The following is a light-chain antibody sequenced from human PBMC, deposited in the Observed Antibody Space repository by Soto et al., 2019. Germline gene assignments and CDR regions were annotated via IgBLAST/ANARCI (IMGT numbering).Light chain of an antibody. V-gene: IGLV2-14*03. CDR1: SSDVGAYNY. CDR2: DVT. Sequence: QSALAQPASVSGSPGQSITISCTGTSSDVGAYNYVSWYYQHHPGKAPELIIYDVTDRPSGVSTRFSGSKSGNTASLTISGLQAEDEGDYYCSSYTTIKTVIFGGGTKLTVL. J-gene: IGLJ2*01. CDR3: SSYTTIKTVI.